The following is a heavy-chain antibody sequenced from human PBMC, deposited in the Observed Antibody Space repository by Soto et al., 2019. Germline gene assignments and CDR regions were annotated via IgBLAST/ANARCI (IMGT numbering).Heavy chain of an antibody. J-gene: IGHJ4*02. V-gene: IGHV4-39*02. CDR1: GGSISSRSHY. D-gene: IGHD3-3*01. Sequence: QLQLQESGPGLVKPSETLSLTCTVSGGSISSRSHYWGWIRQSPGKHLEWIGSSFYRGSTHYNPSLKTRVTISVDTSKNKVALNLYSVTAADTAVYYCATDDGFGVFTPFFEYCGQGPLVTVSS. CDR3: ATDDGFGVFTPFFEY. CDR2: SFYRGST.